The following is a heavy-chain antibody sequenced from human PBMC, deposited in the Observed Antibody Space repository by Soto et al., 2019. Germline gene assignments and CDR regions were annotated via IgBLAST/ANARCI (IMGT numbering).Heavy chain of an antibody. D-gene: IGHD1-26*01. Sequence: EVQLLESGGGLVQPGGSLRLSCAASGFTFSSYAMSWVRQAPGKGLEWVSAISGSGGSTYYPDSVKGRFTISRDNSKNTLYLQMNRLRAEDTAVYYCAKGGDSGSYGFDYWGQGTLVTVSS. V-gene: IGHV3-23*01. J-gene: IGHJ4*02. CDR1: GFTFSSYA. CDR3: AKGGDSGSYGFDY. CDR2: ISGSGGST.